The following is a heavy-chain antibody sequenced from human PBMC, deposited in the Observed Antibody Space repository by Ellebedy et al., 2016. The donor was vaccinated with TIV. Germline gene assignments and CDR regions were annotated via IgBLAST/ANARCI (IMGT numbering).Heavy chain of an antibody. CDR3: ARHRLYGSGSYYFDY. J-gene: IGHJ4*02. Sequence: PGGSLRLSCAASGFTVSNSYMSWVRQAPGKGLEWVSVIFGGGSTYSADSVKGRFTISRDSSKNTLYLQMDSLRAEDTAVYYCARHRLYGSGSYYFDYWGQGALVTVSS. D-gene: IGHD3-10*01. V-gene: IGHV3-66*04. CDR2: IFGGGST. CDR1: GFTVSNSY.